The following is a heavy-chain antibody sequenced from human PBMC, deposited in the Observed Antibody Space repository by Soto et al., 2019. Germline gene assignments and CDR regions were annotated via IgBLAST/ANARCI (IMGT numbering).Heavy chain of an antibody. Sequence: ASVKVSCNASGDTFTSYDINWVRQATGQGFDGMGWMNPNSGNTGYAQKFQGRVTMTRNTSISTAYMELSSLRSEDTAVYYCARATHDYSNYDMRRNWFDPWGQGTLVTVSS. CDR2: MNPNSGNT. V-gene: IGHV1-8*01. D-gene: IGHD4-4*01. CDR1: GDTFTSYD. CDR3: ARATHDYSNYDMRRNWFDP. J-gene: IGHJ5*02.